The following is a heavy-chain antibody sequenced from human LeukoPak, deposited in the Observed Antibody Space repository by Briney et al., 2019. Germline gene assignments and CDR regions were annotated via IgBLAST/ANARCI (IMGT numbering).Heavy chain of an antibody. CDR2: ISGSGGST. V-gene: IGHV3-23*01. J-gene: IGHJ6*02. D-gene: IGHD4-11*01. CDR1: GFTFSSYA. Sequence: GGSLRLSCAASGFTFSSYAMSWVRQAPGKGLEWVSAISGSGGSTYYADSVKGQFTISRDNSKNTLYLQMNSLRAEDTAVYYCAKDPDMTTYYYGMDVWGQGTTVTVSS. CDR3: AKDPDMTTYYYGMDV.